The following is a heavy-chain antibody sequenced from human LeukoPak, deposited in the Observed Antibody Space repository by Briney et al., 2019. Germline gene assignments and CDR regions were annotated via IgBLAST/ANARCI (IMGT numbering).Heavy chain of an antibody. CDR1: GGSISSGGYY. Sequence: SETLSLTCTVSGGSISSGGYYWSWIRQHPGKGLEWIGYIYYSGSTYYNPSLKSRFTISVDTSKNQFSLKLSSVTAADTAVYYCARHAALDTRRGWNNHNWFDPWGPGTLVTVSS. D-gene: IGHD5-18*01. V-gene: IGHV4-31*03. CDR3: ARHAALDTRRGWNNHNWFDP. CDR2: IYYSGST. J-gene: IGHJ5*02.